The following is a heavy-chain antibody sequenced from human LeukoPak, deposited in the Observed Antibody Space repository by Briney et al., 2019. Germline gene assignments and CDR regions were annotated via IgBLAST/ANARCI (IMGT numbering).Heavy chain of an antibody. CDR2: IYYRGGT. V-gene: IGHV4-59*08. CDR1: GGSSSIYY. D-gene: IGHD5-12*01. CDR3: ARGRLIVAPGVYYFEY. J-gene: IGHJ4*02. Sequence: PSETLSLTCTVSGGSSSIYYWSWIRQPPGKGVEWIGYIYYRGGTNYNPSLESRVTISGDTSKNEFSLKLTSVTAADTAVYYCARGRLIVAPGVYYFEYWGQGTLVTVSS.